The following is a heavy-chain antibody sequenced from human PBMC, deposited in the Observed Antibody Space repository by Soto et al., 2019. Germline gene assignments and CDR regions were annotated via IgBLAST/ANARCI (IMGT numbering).Heavy chain of an antibody. Sequence: ASVKVSCKASGYTFTSYGISWVRQAPGQGLEWMGWISAYNGNTNYAQKLQCRVTMTTDTSTSTAYMELRSLRSDDTAVYYCARDPRNWNPRLTFEYWGQGTLVTVSS. CDR1: GYTFTSYG. D-gene: IGHD1-1*01. CDR2: ISAYNGNT. CDR3: ARDPRNWNPRLTFEY. V-gene: IGHV1-18*01. J-gene: IGHJ4*02.